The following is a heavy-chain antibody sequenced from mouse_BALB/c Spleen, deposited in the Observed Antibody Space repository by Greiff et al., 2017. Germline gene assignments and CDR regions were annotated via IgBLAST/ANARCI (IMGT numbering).Heavy chain of an antibody. CDR1: GYSITSDYA. V-gene: IGHV3-2*02. CDR2: ISYSGST. J-gene: IGHJ3*01. CDR3: ASYGNQFAD. D-gene: IGHD2-1*01. Sequence: EVKLMESGPGLVKPSQSLSLTCTVTGYSITSDYAWNWIRQFPGNKLEWMGYISYSGSTSYNPSLKSRISITRDTSKNQFFLQLNSVTTEDTATYYCASYGNQFADWGQGTLVTVSA.